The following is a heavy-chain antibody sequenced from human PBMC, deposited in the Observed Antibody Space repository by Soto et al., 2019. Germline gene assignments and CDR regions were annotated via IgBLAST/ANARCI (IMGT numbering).Heavy chain of an antibody. CDR2: IYWDDYK. J-gene: IGHJ4*02. CDR3: ARKGYGDYPIDY. D-gene: IGHD4-17*01. CDR1: GFSLSTSGVG. V-gene: IGHV2-5*02. Sequence: QITLKESGPSLVKPTQTLTLTCTFSGFSLSTSGVGVGWFRQPPGKALEWLAVIYWDDYKHYSPSLKSRLTNTKDTAKNQVVLTMTNTDPVDTATYYCARKGYGDYPIDYWGQGTLVTVSS.